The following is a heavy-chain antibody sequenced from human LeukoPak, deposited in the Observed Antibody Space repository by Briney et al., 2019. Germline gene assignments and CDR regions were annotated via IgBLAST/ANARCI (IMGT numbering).Heavy chain of an antibody. CDR3: AKDRSRRNTLAQPDYDSSGYTPVDY. V-gene: IGHV3-23*01. CDR1: GFTFSSYA. J-gene: IGHJ4*02. Sequence: GGSLRLSCAASGFTFSSYAMSWVRQAPGKGLEWVSAISGSGGSTYYADSVKGRFTISRDNSKNTLFLQMNSLRAEDTAVYYCAKDRSRRNTLAQPDYDSSGYTPVDYWGQGTLVTVSS. CDR2: ISGSGGST. D-gene: IGHD3-22*01.